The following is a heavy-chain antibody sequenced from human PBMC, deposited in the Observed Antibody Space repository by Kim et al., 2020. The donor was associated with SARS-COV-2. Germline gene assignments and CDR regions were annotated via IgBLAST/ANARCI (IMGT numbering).Heavy chain of an antibody. Sequence: SETLSLTCSVFGGPITEYYWTWIRQPPGKGLEWIGYMFYGGATKYNPSLKSGVALSVDTSKNQFSLRLGSVTAADTAMYYCASSRDDYNYGMDVWGHGTTVTVSS. V-gene: IGHV4-59*13. CDR2: MFYGGAT. CDR3: ASSRDDYNYGMDV. J-gene: IGHJ6*02. CDR1: GGPITEYY.